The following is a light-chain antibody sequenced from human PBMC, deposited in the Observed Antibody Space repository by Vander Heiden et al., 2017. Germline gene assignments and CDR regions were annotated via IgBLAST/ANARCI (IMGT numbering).Light chain of an antibody. Sequence: EIVLTQSPATLSLSPGERATLSCRASQSVSIYLAWYQQKPGQAPRLLIYDASNRATGIPARFSGSGSGTDFTLTISSLEPEDFAVYYCQQRSNSFTFGPGTKVDIK. CDR1: QSVSIY. V-gene: IGKV3-11*01. CDR3: QQRSNSFT. CDR2: DAS. J-gene: IGKJ3*01.